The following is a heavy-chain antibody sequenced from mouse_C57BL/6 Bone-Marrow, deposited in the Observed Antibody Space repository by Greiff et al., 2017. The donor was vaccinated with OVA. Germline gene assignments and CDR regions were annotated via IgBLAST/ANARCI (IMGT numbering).Heavy chain of an antibody. D-gene: IGHD2-3*01. Sequence: VQLQQPGAELVKPGASVKLSCKASGYTFTSYWMHWVKQRPGQGLEWIGMIHPNSGSTNYNEKFKSKATLTVDKSSSTAYMQLSSLTSEDSAVYYCARLLPSYAMDYWGQGTSVTVSS. J-gene: IGHJ4*01. CDR1: GYTFTSYW. CDR2: IHPNSGST. CDR3: ARLLPSYAMDY. V-gene: IGHV1-64*01.